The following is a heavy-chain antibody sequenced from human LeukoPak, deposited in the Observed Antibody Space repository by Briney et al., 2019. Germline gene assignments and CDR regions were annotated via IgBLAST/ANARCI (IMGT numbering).Heavy chain of an antibody. D-gene: IGHD3-10*01. CDR3: ARDGTPPDYYAFDAFDI. V-gene: IGHV1-69*04. Sequence: GASVKVSCKASGGTFSSYAISWVRQAPGQGLEWMGRIIPILGIANYAQKFQGRVTITADKSTSTAYMELSSLRSEDTAVYYCARDGTPPDYYAFDAFDIWGQGTMVTVSS. CDR1: GGTFSSYA. J-gene: IGHJ3*02. CDR2: IIPILGIA.